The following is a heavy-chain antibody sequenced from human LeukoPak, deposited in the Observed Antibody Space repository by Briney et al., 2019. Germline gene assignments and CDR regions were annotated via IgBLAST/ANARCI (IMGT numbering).Heavy chain of an antibody. CDR3: AKDMGPPATFDI. CDR2: INTDGSVT. J-gene: IGHJ3*02. D-gene: IGHD3-16*01. Sequence: PGGSLRLSCAASGFTFNAHWMHWVRQTPEKGLVWVSRINTDGSVTNYADSVKGRFTISRDNAKDTLYLQMNSLRAEDTAVYYCAKDMGPPATFDIWGQGTMVTVSS. V-gene: IGHV3-74*01. CDR1: GFTFNAHW.